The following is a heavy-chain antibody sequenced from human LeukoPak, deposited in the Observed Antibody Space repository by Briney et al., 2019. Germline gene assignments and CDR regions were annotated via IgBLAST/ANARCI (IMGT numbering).Heavy chain of an antibody. CDR1: GFTFSSYA. V-gene: IGHV3-23*01. CDR3: ANSYYYDSSGYYYGFDC. Sequence: PGGSLRLSCAASGFTFSSYAMSWVRQAPGKGLEWVSAISGSGGSTYYADSVKGRFTISRDNSKNTLYLQMNSLRAEDTAVYYCANSYYYDSSGYYYGFDCWGQGTLVTVSS. D-gene: IGHD3-22*01. CDR2: ISGSGGST. J-gene: IGHJ4*02.